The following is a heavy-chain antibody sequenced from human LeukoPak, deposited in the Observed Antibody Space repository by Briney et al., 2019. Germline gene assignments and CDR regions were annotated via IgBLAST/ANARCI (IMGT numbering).Heavy chain of an antibody. J-gene: IGHJ4*02. D-gene: IGHD7-27*01. V-gene: IGHV1-46*01. CDR3: ARDLALGIGQYYFDY. Sequence: ASVKVSCKASGYTFTSYYMHCVPQAPGQGLEWMGITNPSGGSTSYAQKFQGRVTMTRDTSTSTVYMELSSLRSEDTAVYYCARDLALGIGQYYFDYWGQGTLVTVSS. CDR1: GYTFTSYY. CDR2: TNPSGGST.